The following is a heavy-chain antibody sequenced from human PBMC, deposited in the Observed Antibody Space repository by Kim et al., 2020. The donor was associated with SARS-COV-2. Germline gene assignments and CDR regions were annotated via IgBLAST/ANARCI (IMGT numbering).Heavy chain of an antibody. CDR1: GFTFTNYF. D-gene: IGHD6-25*01. CDR2: INPSGAFP. V-gene: IGHV1-46*01. CDR3: AREAALIAAPQRNFDD. Sequence: ASVKVSCKASGFTFTNYFMHWVRQAPGQGLEWMGTINPSGAFPLFTQKYQGRVIITKDTSTSTVYMEVSSLRSEDTAVYFCAREAALIAAPQRNFDDWGQGTLVTVSS. J-gene: IGHJ4*02.